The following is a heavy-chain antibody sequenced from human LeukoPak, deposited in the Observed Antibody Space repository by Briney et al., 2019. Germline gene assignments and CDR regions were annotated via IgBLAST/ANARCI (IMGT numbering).Heavy chain of an antibody. CDR2: ISYDGSNK. D-gene: IGHD2-21*01. J-gene: IGHJ4*02. CDR1: GFTFSSYA. CDR3: ARGVVIANDY. Sequence: GGSLRLSCAASGFTFSSYAMHWVRQAPGKGLEWVAVISYDGSNKYYADSVKGRFTISRDNSKNTLYLQMNSLRAEDTAVYYCARGVVIANDYWGQGTLVTVSS. V-gene: IGHV3-30-3*01.